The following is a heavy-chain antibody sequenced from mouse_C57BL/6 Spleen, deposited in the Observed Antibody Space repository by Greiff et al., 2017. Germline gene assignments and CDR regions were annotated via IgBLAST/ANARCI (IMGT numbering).Heavy chain of an antibody. J-gene: IGHJ4*01. CDR1: GYAFSSSW. V-gene: IGHV1-82*01. Sequence: VQLQQSGPELVKPGASVKISCKASGYAFSSSWMNWVKQRPGKGLEWIGRIYPGDGDTNYNGKFKGKATLTADKSSSTAYMQLSSLTSEDSAVYFCARDYYGSYAMDDWGQGTSVTVSS. CDR3: ARDYYGSYAMDD. CDR2: IYPGDGDT. D-gene: IGHD1-1*01.